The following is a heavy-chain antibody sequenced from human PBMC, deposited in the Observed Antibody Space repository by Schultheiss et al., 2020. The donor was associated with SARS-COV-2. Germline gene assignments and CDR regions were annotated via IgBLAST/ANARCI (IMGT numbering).Heavy chain of an antibody. Sequence: GGSLRLSCAASGFTFSSYSMNWVRQAPWKGLEWVSYISSSSSTIYYADSVKGRFTISRDNAKNSLYLQMNSLRAEDTAVYYCARMGVPAAIAGSGLYYYYYMDVWGKGTTVTVSS. V-gene: IGHV3-48*04. J-gene: IGHJ6*03. CDR3: ARMGVPAAIAGSGLYYYYYMDV. D-gene: IGHD2-2*01. CDR1: GFTFSSYS. CDR2: ISSSSSTI.